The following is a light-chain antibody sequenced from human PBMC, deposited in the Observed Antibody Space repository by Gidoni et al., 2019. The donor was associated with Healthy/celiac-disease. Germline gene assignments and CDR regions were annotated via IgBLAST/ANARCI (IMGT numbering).Light chain of an antibody. V-gene: IGKV1-39*01. CDR1: QSISIY. J-gene: IGKJ4*01. Sequence: DMQMTQYPSYLSASVGDRVTITCRASQSISIYLNWYQQKPVKAPKLLIYAASSLQSGVPSRFSGSGSGTDFTLTISSLQPEDFATYYCQQIYSTPLFGGGTKVEIK. CDR2: AAS. CDR3: QQIYSTPL.